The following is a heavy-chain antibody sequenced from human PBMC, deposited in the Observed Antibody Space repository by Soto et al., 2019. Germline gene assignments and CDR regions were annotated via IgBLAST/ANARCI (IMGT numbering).Heavy chain of an antibody. V-gene: IGHV3-23*01. CDR2: ISGSGGST. Sequence: PGGSLRLSCAASGFTFSSYAMSWVRQAPGKGLEWVSAISGSGGSTYYADSVKGRFTISRDNSKNTLYLQMNSLRAEDTAVYYCAKVGANIVLVPAAMNSYFDYWGQGTLVTVS. J-gene: IGHJ4*02. CDR1: GFTFSSYA. D-gene: IGHD2-2*01. CDR3: AKVGANIVLVPAAMNSYFDY.